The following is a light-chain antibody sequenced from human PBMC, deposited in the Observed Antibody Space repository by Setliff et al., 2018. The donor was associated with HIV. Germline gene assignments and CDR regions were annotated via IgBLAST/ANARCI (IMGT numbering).Light chain of an antibody. CDR3: ISYADSSALYV. CDR2: EVS. V-gene: IGLV2-14*01. J-gene: IGLJ1*01. Sequence: QSALTQPASVSGSPGQSITISCTGTSSDIGGYDYVSWYQQHPDTAPKVIIYEVSNRPSGVSNRFSGPKSGNTASLTISGLLAEDEADYYCISYADSSALYVFGSGTKVTVL. CDR1: SSDIGGYDY.